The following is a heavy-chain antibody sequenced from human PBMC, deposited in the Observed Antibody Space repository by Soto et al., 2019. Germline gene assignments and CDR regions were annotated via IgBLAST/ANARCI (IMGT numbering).Heavy chain of an antibody. CDR2: ISGSGGST. D-gene: IGHD2-8*01. CDR3: AKDVRKGDIVLMVYATLCYIDV. CDR1: GFTFSSYA. J-gene: IGHJ6*03. V-gene: IGHV3-23*01. Sequence: PGGSLRLSCAASGFTFSSYAMSWVRQAPGKGLEWVSAISGSGGSTYYADSVKGRFTISRDNSKNTLYLQMNSLRAEDTAVYYCAKDVRKGDIVLMVYATLCYIDVWGKGTMVTVSS.